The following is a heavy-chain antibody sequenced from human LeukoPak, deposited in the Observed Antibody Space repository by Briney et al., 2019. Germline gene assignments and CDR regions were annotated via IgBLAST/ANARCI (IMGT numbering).Heavy chain of an antibody. CDR3: AREGMVATFDY. V-gene: IGHV3-30*03. D-gene: IGHD5-12*01. CDR1: GFTFSSYG. CDR2: ISYDGSNK. J-gene: IGHJ4*02. Sequence: GRSLRLSCAASGFTFSSYGMHWVRQAPGKGLEWVAVISYDGSNKYYADSVKGRFTLSRDNSKNSLYLQMNSLRAEDTAIYYCAREGMVATFDYWGQGTLVTVSS.